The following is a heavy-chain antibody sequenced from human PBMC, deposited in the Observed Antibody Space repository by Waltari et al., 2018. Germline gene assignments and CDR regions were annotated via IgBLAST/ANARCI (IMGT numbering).Heavy chain of an antibody. CDR1: GFTFSSYS. V-gene: IGHV3-21*01. J-gene: IGHJ4*02. CDR3: ARDPNYYDSSGPFDY. Sequence: EVQLVESGGGLVKPGGSLRLSCAASGFTFSSYSMNWVRQAPGKGLEWVSSISSSSSYIYYADSVKGRFTISRDNAKNSLYLQMNSLRAEDTAVYYCARDPNYYDSSGPFDYLGQGTLVTVSS. CDR2: ISSSSSYI. D-gene: IGHD3-22*01.